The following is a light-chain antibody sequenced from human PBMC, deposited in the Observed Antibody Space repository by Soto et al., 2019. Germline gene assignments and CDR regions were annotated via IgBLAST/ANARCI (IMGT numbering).Light chain of an antibody. V-gene: IGLV2-8*01. CDR2: DVN. CDR3: SAHGGTTPYV. CDR1: ASDIGGYTF. J-gene: IGLJ1*01. Sequence: QSALTQPPSASGSPGQSVAISCTGTASDIGGYTFVSWYQQHPGKAPKLLIYDVNKRPSGVPDRFSGSKSGNTASLTVSGLPAEDEADYYFSAHGGTTPYVFGTGTKLTVL.